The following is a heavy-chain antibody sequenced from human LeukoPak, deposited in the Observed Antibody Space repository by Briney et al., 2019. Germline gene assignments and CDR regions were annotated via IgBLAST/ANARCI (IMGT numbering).Heavy chain of an antibody. Sequence: SETLSLTCTVSGGSISSGGYYWSWIRQHPGKGLEWIGYIYYSGSTYYNPSLKSRVTISVDTSKNQFSLKLSSVTAADTAVYYCARAGYVWGSYRYTVHGYYFDYWGQGTLVTVSS. J-gene: IGHJ4*02. CDR3: ARAGYVWGSYRYTVHGYYFDY. V-gene: IGHV4-31*03. D-gene: IGHD3-16*02. CDR2: IYYSGST. CDR1: GGSISSGGYY.